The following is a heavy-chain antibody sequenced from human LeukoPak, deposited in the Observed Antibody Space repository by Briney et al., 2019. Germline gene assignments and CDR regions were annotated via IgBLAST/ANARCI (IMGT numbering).Heavy chain of an antibody. J-gene: IGHJ4*02. D-gene: IGHD2-15*01. CDR1: GFTFSNCW. CDR3: AKASIVVVAATSDY. Sequence: PGGSLRLSCAASGFTFSNCWMGWVRQAPGKGLEWVSAISGSGGSTYYADSVKGRFTISRDNSKNTLYLQMNSLRAEDTAVYYCAKASIVVVAATSDYWGQGTLVTVSS. V-gene: IGHV3-23*01. CDR2: ISGSGGST.